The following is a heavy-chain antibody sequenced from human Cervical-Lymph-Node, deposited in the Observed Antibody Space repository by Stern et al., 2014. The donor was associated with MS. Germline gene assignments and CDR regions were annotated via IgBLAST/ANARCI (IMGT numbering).Heavy chain of an antibody. Sequence: EEQLVESGGGLVQPGGSLRLSCAASGFTFSSYAMSWVRQAPGKGLEWVSVISGSGGSTYYADSVKGRFTISRDNSKNTLYLQMNSLRAEDTAVYYCAKGGGYYGSGTQFDYWGQGTLVTVSS. V-gene: IGHV3-23*04. CDR1: GFTFSSYA. J-gene: IGHJ4*02. CDR3: AKGGGYYGSGTQFDY. D-gene: IGHD3-10*01. CDR2: ISGSGGST.